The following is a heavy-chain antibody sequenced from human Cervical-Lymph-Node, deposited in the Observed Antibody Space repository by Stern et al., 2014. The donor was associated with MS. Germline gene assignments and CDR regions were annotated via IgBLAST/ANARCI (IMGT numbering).Heavy chain of an antibody. CDR3: ARHQAGIADN. Sequence: VQLVESGAEVKRPESSVKVSCKASGGSLSTLDISWVRQAPGQGLAWVGESMPLFGTANYAQKFKGRLTITADESTSTVYMELSSLKSEDTAIYFCARHQAGIADNWGQGTLVTVTS. CDR1: GGSLSTLD. J-gene: IGHJ4*02. CDR2: SMPLFGTA. V-gene: IGHV1-69*19. D-gene: IGHD6-13*01.